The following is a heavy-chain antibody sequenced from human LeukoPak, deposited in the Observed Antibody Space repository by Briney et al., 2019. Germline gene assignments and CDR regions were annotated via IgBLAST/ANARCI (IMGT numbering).Heavy chain of an antibody. J-gene: IGHJ6*03. CDR3: AREYGDYSPPYYYYYYYMDV. CDR2: SSHRGST. D-gene: IGHD4-17*01. V-gene: IGHV4-34*01. Sequence: SETLSLTCAVYGGSFTDYYWSWIRQSPGKGLEWIGESSHRGSTNYNPSLKSRVTISIDTSKNQFSLKLSSVTAADTSVYYCAREYGDYSPPYYYYYYYMDVWGKGTTVTVSS. CDR1: GGSFTDYY.